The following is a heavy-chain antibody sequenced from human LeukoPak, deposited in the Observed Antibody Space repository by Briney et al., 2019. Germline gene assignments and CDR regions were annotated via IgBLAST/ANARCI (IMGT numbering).Heavy chain of an antibody. CDR1: GGSISSYY. J-gene: IGHJ3*02. D-gene: IGHD5-24*01. V-gene: IGHV4-59*01. CDR2: IYYSGST. Sequence: SETLSLTCTVSGGSISSYYWSWIRQPPGKGLEWIGYIYYSGSTNYNPSLKSRVTISVDTSKNQFSLKLSSVTAADTAVCYCATQVEMATIFAFDIWGQGTMVTVSS. CDR3: ATQVEMATIFAFDI.